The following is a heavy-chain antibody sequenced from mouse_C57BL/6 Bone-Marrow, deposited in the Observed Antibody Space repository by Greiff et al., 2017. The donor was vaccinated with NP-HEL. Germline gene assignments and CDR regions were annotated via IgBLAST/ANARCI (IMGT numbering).Heavy chain of an antibody. J-gene: IGHJ2*01. CDR1: GYSITSGYY. CDR3: AKIYYGNSY. D-gene: IGHD2-1*01. CDR2: ISYDGSN. Sequence: ESGPGLVKPSQSLSLTCSVTGYSITSGYYWNWIRQFPGNKLEWMGYISYDGSNNYNPSLKNRISITRDTSKNQFFLKLNSVTTEDTATYYCAKIYYGNSYWGQGTTLTVSS. V-gene: IGHV3-6*01.